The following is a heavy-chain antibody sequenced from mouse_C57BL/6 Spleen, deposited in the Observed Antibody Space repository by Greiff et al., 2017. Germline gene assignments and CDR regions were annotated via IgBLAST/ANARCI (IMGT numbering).Heavy chain of an antibody. D-gene: IGHD2-3*01. Sequence: VQLQESGAELVKPGASVKISCKASGYAFSSYWMNWVKQRPGKGLEWIGQIYPGDGDTNYNGKFKGKATLTADKSSSTAYMQLSSLTSEDSAVYFCARWRYGYDGYADWYFEVWGTGTTVTVSS. V-gene: IGHV1-80*01. CDR1: GYAFSSYW. J-gene: IGHJ1*03. CDR3: ARWRYGYDGYADWYFEV. CDR2: IYPGDGDT.